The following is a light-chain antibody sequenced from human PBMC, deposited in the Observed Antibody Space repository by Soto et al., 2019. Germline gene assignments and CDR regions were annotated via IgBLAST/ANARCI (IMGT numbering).Light chain of an antibody. Sequence: DIQLTQSPSSLSASVGDRVTITCRASQSISTSLNWYQQKPGKAPNLLIFTSSNLESGVPSRFSGSGSGTDFTLTISSLQPEDFATYFCQQGYSRPRTFGQGTKGGYQ. CDR1: QSISTS. CDR3: QQGYSRPRT. CDR2: TSS. V-gene: IGKV1-39*01. J-gene: IGKJ1*01.